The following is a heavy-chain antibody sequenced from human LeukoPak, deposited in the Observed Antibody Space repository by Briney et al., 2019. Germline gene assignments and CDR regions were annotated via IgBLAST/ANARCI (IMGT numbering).Heavy chain of an antibody. J-gene: IGHJ4*02. CDR2: IHPRRGDT. Sequence: GASVKVSCKTSGYSFTAFYIHWVRQAPGQGLEWMGWIHPRRGDTNYAQKFQGRVTMTRDTSTSTAYMELSRLRSDDTAVYYCARLNGNHFDYWGQGTLVTVSS. CDR1: GYSFTAFY. CDR3: ARLNGNHFDY. V-gene: IGHV1-2*02. D-gene: IGHD1-14*01.